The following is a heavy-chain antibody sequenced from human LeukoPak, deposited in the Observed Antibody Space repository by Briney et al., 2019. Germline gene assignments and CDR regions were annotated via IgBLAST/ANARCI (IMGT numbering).Heavy chain of an antibody. J-gene: IGHJ6*03. Sequence: ASVEVSYKASRYTFTGYYMHWVRQAPGQGLKWMGWINPNSGGTNYAQKFQGRVTMTRDTSISTAYMELSRLRSDDTAVYYCARGVMGIYYYYYMDVWGKGTTVTVSS. V-gene: IGHV1-2*02. CDR2: INPNSGGT. CDR3: ARGVMGIYYYYYMDV. D-gene: IGHD7-27*01. CDR1: RYTFTGYY.